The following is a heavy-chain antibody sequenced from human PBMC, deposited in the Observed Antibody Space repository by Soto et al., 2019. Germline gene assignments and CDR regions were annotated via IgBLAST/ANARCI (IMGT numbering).Heavy chain of an antibody. CDR1: GGSISSSSYY. D-gene: IGHD6-6*01. CDR3: ARYRYSSSVACFDP. CDR2: IYYSGST. V-gene: IGHV4-39*01. Sequence: PSETLSLTCTVSGGSISSSSYYWGWIRQPPGKGLEWIGSIYYSGSTYYNPYLKSRVTISVDTSKNQFSLKLSSVTAADTAVYYCARYRYSSSVACFDPWGQGTLVTVSS. J-gene: IGHJ5*02.